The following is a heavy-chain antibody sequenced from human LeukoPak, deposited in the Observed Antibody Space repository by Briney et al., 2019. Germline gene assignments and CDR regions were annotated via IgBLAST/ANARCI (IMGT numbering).Heavy chain of an antibody. CDR1: GYSFTGYY. J-gene: IGHJ5*02. CDR2: INPNSGGT. Sequence: ASVKVSCKASGYSFTGYYIHWVRQAPGQGLEWMGRINPNSGGTNYAQKFQGRVTMTRDTSISTAYMELSRLRSDDTAAYYCARGGVIVVVPDNWFDPWGQGTLVTVSS. D-gene: IGHD2-2*01. V-gene: IGHV1-2*06. CDR3: ARGGVIVVVPDNWFDP.